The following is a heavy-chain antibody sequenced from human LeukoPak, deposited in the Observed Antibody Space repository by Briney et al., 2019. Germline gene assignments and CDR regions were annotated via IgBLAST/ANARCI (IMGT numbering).Heavy chain of an antibody. CDR1: GFTFSSYW. V-gene: IGHV3-7*01. Sequence: GGSLRLSCAASGFTFSSYWMSWVRQAPGKGLEWVANIKQDGSEKYYVGSVKGRFTISRDNAKNSLYLQMNSLRAEDTAVYYCARAGLRRSFDYWGQGTLVTVSS. D-gene: IGHD3-10*01. CDR3: ARAGLRRSFDY. J-gene: IGHJ4*02. CDR2: IKQDGSEK.